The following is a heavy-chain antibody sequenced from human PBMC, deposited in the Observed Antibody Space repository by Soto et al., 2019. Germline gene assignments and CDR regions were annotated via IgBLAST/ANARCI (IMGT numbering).Heavy chain of an antibody. CDR2: ISGSGGST. J-gene: IGHJ4*02. CDR1: GFTFSSYA. D-gene: IGHD4-17*01. CDR3: ANLDYGFPTEHY. V-gene: IGHV3-23*01. Sequence: GGSLRLSCAASGFTFSSYAMSWVRQAPGKGLEWVSAISGSGGSTYYADSVKGRFTISRDNSKNTLYLQMNSLRAEDTAVYYCANLDYGFPTEHYWGQGTLVTVSS.